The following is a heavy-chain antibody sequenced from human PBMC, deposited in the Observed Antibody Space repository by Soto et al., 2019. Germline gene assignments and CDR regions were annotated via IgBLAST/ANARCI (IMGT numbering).Heavy chain of an antibody. V-gene: IGHV1-69*02. CDR3: AKSLLFVDHAYMDV. CDR1: GGSFISYT. CDR2: IIPIQGRA. J-gene: IGHJ6*03. Sequence: QVQLVQSGAEVKKPGSSVKVSCKASGGSFISYTFTWVRQAPGQGLEWMGRIIPIQGRANYALKLQDRVTITADRSTKTVYMELRSLRPEDTAVYYCAKSLLFVDHAYMDVWGKGTTVTVSS. D-gene: IGHD2-21*01.